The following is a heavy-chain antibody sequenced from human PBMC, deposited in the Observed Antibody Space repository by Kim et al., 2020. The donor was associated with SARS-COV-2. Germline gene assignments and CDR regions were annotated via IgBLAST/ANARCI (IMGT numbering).Heavy chain of an antibody. J-gene: IGHJ5*02. D-gene: IGHD2-2*01. CDR2: IYYSGST. CDR1: GGSISSYY. V-gene: IGHV4-59*13. Sequence: SETLSLTCTVSGGSISSYYWSWIRQPPGKGLEWIGDIYYSGSTNYNPSLKSRVTISVDTSKNQFSLKLSSVTAADTAVYYCARSQTYQPLLGWFDPWGQETL. CDR3: ARSQTYQPLLGWFDP.